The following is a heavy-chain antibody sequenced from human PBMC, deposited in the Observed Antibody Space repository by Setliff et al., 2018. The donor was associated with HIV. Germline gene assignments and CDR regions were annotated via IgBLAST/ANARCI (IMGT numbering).Heavy chain of an antibody. J-gene: IGHJ3*02. D-gene: IGHD3-22*01. CDR3: ARDYPYYESSGYNYLEAFDI. Sequence: SVKVSCKASGGTFSYYAITWVRRAPGQGLEWMGGIITNFGSAYYAQNFQGRVTITADESTSTGYMELSSLSPEDTAVYNCARDYPYYESSGYNYLEAFDIWGQGTMVTVSS. V-gene: IGHV1-69*13. CDR2: IITNFGSA. CDR1: GGTFSYYA.